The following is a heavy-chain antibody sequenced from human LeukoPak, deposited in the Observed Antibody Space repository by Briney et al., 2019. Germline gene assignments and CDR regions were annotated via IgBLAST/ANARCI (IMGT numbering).Heavy chain of an antibody. D-gene: IGHD3-10*01. J-gene: IGHJ4*02. V-gene: IGHV1-2*02. CDR3: ARDGEFGTGSYYRGCFDY. CDR2: INPNSGGT. Sequence: ASVKVSCKASGYTFTGYYMHWVRQAPGQGLEWMGWINPNSGGTNYAQKFQGRVTMTRDTSSSTAYMDLDSLRSDDTAVYYCARDGEFGTGSYYRGCFDYWGQGNLVTVSS. CDR1: GYTFTGYY.